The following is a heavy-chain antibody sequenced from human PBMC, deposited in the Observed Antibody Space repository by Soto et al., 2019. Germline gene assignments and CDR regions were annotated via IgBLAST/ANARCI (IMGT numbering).Heavy chain of an antibody. CDR1: GGPIRSYY. J-gene: IGHJ4*02. CDR2: IAYTGIT. D-gene: IGHD5-12*01. CDR3: AREGFSGYEALDY. Sequence: QVQLQESGPGLPKPSETLSLTCSVSGGPIRSYYLSWVRQAPGKGLEWIAYIAYTGITGYNPSLRSRVTISGDTSQNLFSLKMTSVTAADTAVYYCAREGFSGYEALDYWGQGILVTVSS. V-gene: IGHV4-59*01.